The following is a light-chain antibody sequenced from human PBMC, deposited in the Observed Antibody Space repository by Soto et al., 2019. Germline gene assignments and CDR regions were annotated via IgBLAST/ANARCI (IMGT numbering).Light chain of an antibody. J-gene: IGLJ2*01. CDR3: SSFASSIPLV. CDR2: DVT. V-gene: IGLV2-14*03. CDR1: SSDVGGYNY. Sequence: QSALTQPASVSGSPGQSITISCTGTSSDVGGYNYVSWYQQHPGKAPKLLICDVTNRPSGVSNRFSGSKSGNTASLTISGLQTEAEADSYCSSFASSIPLVFGGGTKVTVL.